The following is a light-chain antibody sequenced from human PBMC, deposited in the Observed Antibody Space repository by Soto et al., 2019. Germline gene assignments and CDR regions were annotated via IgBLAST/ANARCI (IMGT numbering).Light chain of an antibody. J-gene: IGKJ3*01. CDR3: QQGNSFPFT. V-gene: IGKV1-39*01. Sequence: DIQLTQSPSSLSASVGDRVTITCRASQTMSDSLNWYQQKSGQAPKLLIYSASNLESGVPSRFSGGGSGTDFTLTISSLQPEDFATYYCQQGNSFPFTFGPGTKVDIK. CDR1: QTMSDS. CDR2: SAS.